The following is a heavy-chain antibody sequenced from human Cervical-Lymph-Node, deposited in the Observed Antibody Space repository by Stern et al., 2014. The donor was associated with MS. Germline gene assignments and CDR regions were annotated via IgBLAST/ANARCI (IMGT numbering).Heavy chain of an antibody. D-gene: IGHD4-17*01. CDR1: GFTFASYA. J-gene: IGHJ6*02. CDR2: LGWNIGEI. Sequence: EVQLVESGGGLVQPGGSLRLSCEPSGFTFASYAMHWVRQAPGKGLEWGLGLGWNIGEIDYAAYVKRRFPIFRANSKNTLFLQMNNLRPEDSGVYHCARDRLDGDYVYYYGLDVWGQGTPVTVSS. V-gene: IGHV3-9*01. CDR3: ARDRLDGDYVYYYGLDV.